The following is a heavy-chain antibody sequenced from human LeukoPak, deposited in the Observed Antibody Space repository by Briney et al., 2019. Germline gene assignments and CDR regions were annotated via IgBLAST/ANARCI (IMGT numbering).Heavy chain of an antibody. D-gene: IGHD5-18*01. CDR3: ARLWTPHTAMGLNFDY. CDR1: GYTFTSYY. V-gene: IGHV1-46*01. CDR2: INPSGGST. J-gene: IGHJ4*02. Sequence: GASVKVSCKASGYTFTSYYMHWVRQAPGQGLEWMGIINPSGGSTSYAQKFQGRVTMTRDTSTSTVYMELSSLRSEDTAVYYCARLWTPHTAMGLNFDYWGQGTLVTVSS.